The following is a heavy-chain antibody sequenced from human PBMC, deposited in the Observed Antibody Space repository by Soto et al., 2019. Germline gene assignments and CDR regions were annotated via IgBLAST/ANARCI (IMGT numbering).Heavy chain of an antibody. J-gene: IGHJ4*02. D-gene: IGHD6-13*01. V-gene: IGHV3-30-3*01. CDR1: GFTFSSYA. CDR3: ATYPRPRIAAAGTYSDY. Sequence: PGGSLRLSCAASGFTFSSYAMHWVRQAPGKGLEWVAVISYDGSNKYYADSVKGRFTISRDNSKNTLYLQMNSLRAEDTAAYYCATYPRPRIAAAGTYSDYWGQGTLVTVSS. CDR2: ISYDGSNK.